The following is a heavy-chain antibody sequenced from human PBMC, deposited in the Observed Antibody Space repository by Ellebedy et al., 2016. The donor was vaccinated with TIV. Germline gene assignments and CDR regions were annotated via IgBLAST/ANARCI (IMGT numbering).Heavy chain of an antibody. D-gene: IGHD3-10*01. J-gene: IGHJ5*02. Sequence: PGGSLRLSCEGFRFTVSSNFMTWVRQAPGKGLEWVSGIYSGGKTFYADSVKGRFTISRDNSKNTVFLQMNSLRPEDTAVYCAAWLRFGDLVPFDPWGQGTLVTVSS. V-gene: IGHV3-66*01. CDR2: IYSGGKT. CDR3: AWLRFGDLVPFDP. CDR1: RFTVSSNF.